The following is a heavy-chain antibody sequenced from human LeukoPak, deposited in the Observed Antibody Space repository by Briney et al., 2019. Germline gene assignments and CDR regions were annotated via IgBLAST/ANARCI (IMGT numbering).Heavy chain of an antibody. Sequence: PGGSLRPSCAATRLTFDEYGMSWDRQAPGKRLEWVYGINWNGGSTGYADSVKGRFTISRDNAKNSLYLQMNSLRAEDTALYYCARDRYGSGSYYNIPDYWGQGTLVTVSS. J-gene: IGHJ4*02. V-gene: IGHV3-20*04. CDR3: ARDRYGSGSYYNIPDY. CDR1: RLTFDEYG. D-gene: IGHD3-10*01. CDR2: INWNGGST.